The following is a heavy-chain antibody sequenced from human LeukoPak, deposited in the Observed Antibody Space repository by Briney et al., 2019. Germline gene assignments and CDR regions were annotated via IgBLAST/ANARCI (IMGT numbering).Heavy chain of an antibody. CDR1: GDSISTGSYY. V-gene: IGHV4-61*02. CDR2: FYTAAKT. D-gene: IGHD2-2*01. CDR3: ATSPTQVDCTSTSCREYFPH. J-gene: IGHJ1*01. Sequence: ASETLSLTCTVSGDSISTGSYYWSWIRQPAGKGLEWIGRFYTAAKTDYNPSLKSRITLSLDTSKNQFSLQLNSVTAADTAVYYCATSPTQVDCTSTSCREYFPHWGQGTLVTVSP.